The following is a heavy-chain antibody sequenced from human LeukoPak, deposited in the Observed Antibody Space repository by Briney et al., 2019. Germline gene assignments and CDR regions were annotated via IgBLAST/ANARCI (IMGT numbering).Heavy chain of an antibody. Sequence: EASVKVSCKASGGTFSGYAISWVRQAPGQGLEWMGGIIPIFGTANYAQKFQGRVTITADESTSTAYMELSSLRSEDTAVYYCARGPATGGVITFDYWARGTLVTVSS. D-gene: IGHD3-16*01. CDR1: GGTFSGYA. CDR2: IIPIFGTA. V-gene: IGHV1-69*13. J-gene: IGHJ4*02. CDR3: ARGPATGGVITFDY.